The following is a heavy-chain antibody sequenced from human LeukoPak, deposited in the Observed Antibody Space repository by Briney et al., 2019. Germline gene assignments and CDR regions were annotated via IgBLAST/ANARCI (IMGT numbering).Heavy chain of an antibody. CDR2: ISSSSSTI. CDR3: ARRGTARSYYYMDV. V-gene: IGHV3-48*01. Sequence: PGGSLRLSCAASGFTFSSYSMNWVRQAPGKGLEWVSYISSSSSTIYYADSVKGRFTISRDNAKNSLYLQMNSLRAEDTAVYYCARRGTARSYYYMDVWGKGTTVTVSS. D-gene: IGHD3-16*01. CDR1: GFTFSSYS. J-gene: IGHJ6*03.